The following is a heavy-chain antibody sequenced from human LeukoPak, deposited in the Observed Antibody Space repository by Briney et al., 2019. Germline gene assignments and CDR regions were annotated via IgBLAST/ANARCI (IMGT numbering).Heavy chain of an antibody. J-gene: IGHJ4*02. D-gene: IGHD5-18*01. CDR1: GFTVSSNY. V-gene: IGHV3-53*01. CDR3: ARDMSGYNYGADY. Sequence: GSLTLSCAASGFTVSSNYMSWVRQAPGKGLEWVSVIYTGGSTYYADSVKGRFTISRDNSKNTLYLQMNSLRAEDMAVYYCARDMSGYNYGADYWGQGTLVTVSS. CDR2: IYTGGST.